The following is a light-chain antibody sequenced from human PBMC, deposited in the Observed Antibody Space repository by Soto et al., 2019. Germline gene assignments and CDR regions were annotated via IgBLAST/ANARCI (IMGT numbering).Light chain of an antibody. Sequence: DIQITQSPSTLSASVGDTVTVTCRASQSIGRWLAWYQQKPGKAPKLLIFDASTLENGVPARFSGSRSRPEFSLTISSLQPDDFATYYCQQYYSYWTFGQGTKVDIK. CDR3: QQYYSYWT. J-gene: IGKJ1*01. CDR2: DAS. CDR1: QSIGRW. V-gene: IGKV1-5*01.